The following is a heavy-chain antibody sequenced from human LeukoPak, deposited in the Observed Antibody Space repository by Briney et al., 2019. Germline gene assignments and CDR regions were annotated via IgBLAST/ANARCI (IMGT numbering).Heavy chain of an antibody. CDR2: INDDGSVK. V-gene: IGHV3-7*02. CDR1: GFTFSRYW. D-gene: IGHD3-16*02. Sequence: GGSLRLSCAASGFTFSRYWMAWVRQAAGKGLEWVAQINDDGSVKNYVDSVKGRFTISRDNAKNSLYLQMNSLRDEDTAVYYCVSVYLDAWGQGTTVTVSS. CDR3: VSVYLDA. J-gene: IGHJ6*02.